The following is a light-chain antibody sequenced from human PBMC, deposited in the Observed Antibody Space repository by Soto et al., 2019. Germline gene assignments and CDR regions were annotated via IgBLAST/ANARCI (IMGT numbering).Light chain of an antibody. CDR1: QSLLHGNGYNY. Sequence: DIVMTQSPLSLPVTSGEPASISCRSSQSLLHGNGYNYLEWYLQKPGQSPQLLIYLGSNRASGVPDRFSGSGSGTDFRLKISRVEAEDVGIYYCMQALQTPYTFGQGTKVEVK. J-gene: IGKJ2*01. V-gene: IGKV2-28*01. CDR2: LGS. CDR3: MQALQTPYT.